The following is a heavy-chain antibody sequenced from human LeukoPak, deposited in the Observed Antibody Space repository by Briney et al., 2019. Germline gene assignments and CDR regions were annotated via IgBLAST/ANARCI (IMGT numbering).Heavy chain of an antibody. Sequence: GGSLRLSCAASGFTFSSYAMHWVRQAPGKGLEWVAVISYDGSNKYYADSVKGRFTISSDNSKNTLYLQMNSLRAEDTAVYYCARERPIVVVPAAIPIGAFDIWGQGTMVTVSS. CDR1: GFTFSSYA. J-gene: IGHJ3*02. CDR2: ISYDGSNK. V-gene: IGHV3-30-3*01. CDR3: ARERPIVVVPAAIPIGAFDI. D-gene: IGHD2-2*02.